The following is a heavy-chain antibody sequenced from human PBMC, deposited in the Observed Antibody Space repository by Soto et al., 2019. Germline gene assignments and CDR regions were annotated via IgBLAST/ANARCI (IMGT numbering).Heavy chain of an antibody. CDR2: IIPIFGTA. Sequence: VKVSCKASGGTFSSYAISWVRQAPGQGLEWMGGIIPIFGTANYAQKFQGRVTITADKSTSTAYMELSSLRSEDTAVYYCARAPLYSSSWYLDYWGQGTLVTVSS. CDR1: GGTFSSYA. CDR3: ARAPLYSSSWYLDY. V-gene: IGHV1-69*06. J-gene: IGHJ4*02. D-gene: IGHD6-13*01.